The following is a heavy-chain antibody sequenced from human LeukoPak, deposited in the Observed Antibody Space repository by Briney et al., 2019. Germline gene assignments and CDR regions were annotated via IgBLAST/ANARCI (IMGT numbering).Heavy chain of an antibody. J-gene: IGHJ5*02. V-gene: IGHV1-69*13. CDR2: IIPIFGTA. Sequence: ASVQVSCKASGGTFSSYAISWVRQAPGQGLEWMGGIIPIFGTANYAQKFQGRVTITADESTSTAYMELSSLRSEDTAVYYCARAMATISSWFDPWGQGTLVTVSS. D-gene: IGHD5-24*01. CDR3: ARAMATISSWFDP. CDR1: GGTFSSYA.